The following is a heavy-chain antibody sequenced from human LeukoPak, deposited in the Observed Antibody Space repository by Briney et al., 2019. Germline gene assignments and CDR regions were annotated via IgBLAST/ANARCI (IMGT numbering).Heavy chain of an antibody. Sequence: GGSLRLSCAASGYTFDDYGMSWVRQAPGKGLEWVSYISSSGSTIYYADSVKGRFTISRDNAKNSLYLQMNSLRAEDTAVYYCAELGITMIGGVWGKGTTVTISS. CDR3: AELGITMIGGV. CDR1: GYTFDDYG. J-gene: IGHJ6*04. V-gene: IGHV3-48*03. CDR2: ISSSGSTI. D-gene: IGHD3-10*02.